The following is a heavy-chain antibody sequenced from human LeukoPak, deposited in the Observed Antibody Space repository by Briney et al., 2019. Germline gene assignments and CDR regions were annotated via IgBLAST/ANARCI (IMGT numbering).Heavy chain of an antibody. J-gene: IGHJ3*02. Sequence: GGSLRLPCAASGITLSNAWMNWMRQAPGKGLEWVGLIKSNTDGGTIDYAAPVKGRFTISRDDSQNTLFLQMNSLKTEDTAVYYCARQYYDILTGLNAFDIWGQGTMVTVSS. CDR2: IKSNTDGGTI. CDR1: GITLSNAW. D-gene: IGHD3-9*01. V-gene: IGHV3-15*01. CDR3: ARQYYDILTGLNAFDI.